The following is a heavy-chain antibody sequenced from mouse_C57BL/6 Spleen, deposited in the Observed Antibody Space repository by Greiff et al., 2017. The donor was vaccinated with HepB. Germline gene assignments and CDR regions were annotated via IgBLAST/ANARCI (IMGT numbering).Heavy chain of an antibody. CDR3: ARRDYDYDEGDYYAMDY. CDR1: GFTFSSYG. CDR2: ISSGGSYT. D-gene: IGHD2-4*01. J-gene: IGHJ4*01. V-gene: IGHV5-6*01. Sequence: EVQLVESGGDLVKPGGSLKLSCAASGFTFSSYGMSWVRQTPDKRLEWVATISSGGSYTYYPDSVKGRFTISRDNAKNTLYLQMSSLKSEDTAMYYCARRDYDYDEGDYYAMDYWGQGTSVTVSS.